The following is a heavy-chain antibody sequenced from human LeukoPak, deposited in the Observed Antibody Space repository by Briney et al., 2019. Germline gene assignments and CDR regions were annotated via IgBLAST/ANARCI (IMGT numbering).Heavy chain of an antibody. Sequence: SETLSLTCAVYGGTFSGYYWTWVRQAPGKGLEWIGEISHSGSTNYDPSLKSRVTISVDTSKNQFSLKLNSVTAADTAVYYCARGLSAIVYWGQGTLVTVSS. J-gene: IGHJ4*02. V-gene: IGHV4-34*01. CDR2: ISHSGST. CDR3: ARGLSAIVY. D-gene: IGHD2-15*01. CDR1: GGTFSGYY.